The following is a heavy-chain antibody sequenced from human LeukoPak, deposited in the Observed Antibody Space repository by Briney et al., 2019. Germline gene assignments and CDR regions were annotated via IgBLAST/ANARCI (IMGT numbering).Heavy chain of an antibody. D-gene: IGHD2-2*01. Sequence: GASVKVSCKASGYTFTGYYMHWVRQAPGQGLEWMGWINPNSGGTNYAQKFQGRVTMTRDTSISTAYMELSRLRSDDTAVYFCARDHCVSRGCYEDYYYGMDVWGRGTTVTVSS. J-gene: IGHJ6*02. CDR3: ARDHCVSRGCYEDYYYGMDV. V-gene: IGHV1-2*02. CDR2: INPNSGGT. CDR1: GYTFTGYY.